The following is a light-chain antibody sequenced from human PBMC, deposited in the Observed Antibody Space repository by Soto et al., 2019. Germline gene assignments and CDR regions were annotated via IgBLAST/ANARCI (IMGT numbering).Light chain of an antibody. CDR2: GAS. CDR3: HQYNNWPPYT. V-gene: IGKV3-15*01. CDR1: QGISSN. J-gene: IGKJ2*01. Sequence: EIMRTNFPAPLSVSPGERVTLSCRAGQGISSNLAWYQQKPGQAPRLLIYGASTRATGIPARFSGSGSGTGFTLTISSLQSEDFAIYYCHQYNNWPPYTFGQGTKLEIK.